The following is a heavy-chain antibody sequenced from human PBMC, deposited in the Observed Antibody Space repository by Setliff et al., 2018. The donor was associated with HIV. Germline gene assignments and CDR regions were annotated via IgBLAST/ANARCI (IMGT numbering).Heavy chain of an antibody. CDR1: GGSIRSYY. D-gene: IGHD3-16*01. Sequence: SETLSLTCTVSGGSIRSYYWSWIRQPPGKGLEWIGYIYYSGSTNYNPSLKSRVTISVDTSKNQFSLKLSSVTAADTAVYYCAGAGGGGRWLHPSYWYFDLWGRGTLVTVSS. CDR3: AGAGGGGRWLHPSYWYFDL. V-gene: IGHV4-59*01. J-gene: IGHJ2*01. CDR2: IYYSGST.